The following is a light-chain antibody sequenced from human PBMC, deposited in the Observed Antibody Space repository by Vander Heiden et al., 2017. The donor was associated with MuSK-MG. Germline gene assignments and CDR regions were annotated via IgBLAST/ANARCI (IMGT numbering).Light chain of an antibody. V-gene: IGKV1-39*01. CDR3: QQSYSTPYT. CDR2: AAS. CDR1: QSISSY. Sequence: ESQMTQSRSALSASVGDRVTITWRASQSISSYLNWYQQKPGKAPKLLIYAASSLQSGVPSRFSGPGSRTDFTLTISSLQPEDFATYYCQQSYSTPYTFGQGTKLEIK. J-gene: IGKJ2*01.